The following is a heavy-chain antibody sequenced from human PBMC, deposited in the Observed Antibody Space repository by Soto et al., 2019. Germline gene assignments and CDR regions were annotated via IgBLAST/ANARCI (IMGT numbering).Heavy chain of an antibody. Sequence: GGSLRLSCAASGFTFSNYWMHWIRQAPGKGLVWVSRISHDERTTTYADSVKGRFTISRDNAKNTVFLEMKSLRAEDTAVYYCARGGASHAHPPDHCGQGTMVTVYS. CDR2: ISHDERTT. CDR3: ARGGASHAHPPDH. V-gene: IGHV3-74*03. D-gene: IGHD2-8*01. CDR1: GFTFSNYW. J-gene: IGHJ4*02.